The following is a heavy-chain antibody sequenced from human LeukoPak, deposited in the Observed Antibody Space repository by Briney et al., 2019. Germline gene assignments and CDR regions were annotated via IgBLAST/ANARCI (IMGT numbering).Heavy chain of an antibody. V-gene: IGHV4-30-4*01. CDR3: ARHVRLMVRGARAYFDY. CDR1: GGSISSGDYY. CDR2: IYYSGST. Sequence: SETLSLTCTVSGGSISSGDYYWSWIRQPPGKGLEWIGYIYYSGSTNYNPSLKSRVTISVDTSKNQFSLKLSSVTAADTAVYYCARHVRLMVRGARAYFDYWGQGTLVTVSS. D-gene: IGHD3-10*01. J-gene: IGHJ4*02.